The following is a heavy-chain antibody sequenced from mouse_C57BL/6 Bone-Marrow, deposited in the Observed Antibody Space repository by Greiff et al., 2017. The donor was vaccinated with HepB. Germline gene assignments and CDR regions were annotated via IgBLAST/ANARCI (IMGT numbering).Heavy chain of an antibody. CDR1: GFNIKDDY. D-gene: IGHD1-1*01. V-gene: IGHV14-4*01. CDR3: TTFITTVVEND. J-gene: IGHJ2*01. CDR2: IDPENGDT. Sequence: EVQLQQSGAELVRPGASVKLSCTASGFNIKDDYIHWVKQRPEQGLEWIGWIDPENGDTEDASKFQGKATITADTSYNTAYLQLSMLTSEDTAVYDCTTFITTVVENDWGQGTTLTVSS.